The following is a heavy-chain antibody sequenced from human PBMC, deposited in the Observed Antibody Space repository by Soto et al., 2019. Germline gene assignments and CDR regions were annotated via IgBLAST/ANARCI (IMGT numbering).Heavy chain of an antibody. CDR2: ISSNSAYI. D-gene: IGHD6-13*01. CDR1: GLTFRSFT. V-gene: IGHV3-21*01. J-gene: IGHJ5*02. Sequence: GGSLRLSCAASGLTFRSFTMNWVRQAPGKGLEWVSTISSNSAYIYYTDALRGRFTISRDNAKNSLHLQMNSLRAEDTAVYYCTRDASRDSSARGWFDPWGPGTLVTVSS. CDR3: TRDASRDSSARGWFDP.